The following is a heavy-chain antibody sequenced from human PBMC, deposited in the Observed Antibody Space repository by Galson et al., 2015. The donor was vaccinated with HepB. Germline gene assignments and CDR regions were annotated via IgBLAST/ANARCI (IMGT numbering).Heavy chain of an antibody. CDR3: AREEETGTTAFDY. J-gene: IGHJ4*02. D-gene: IGHD1-7*01. V-gene: IGHV6-1*01. Sequence: CAISGDSVSSNSAAWNWIRQSPSRGLEWLGRTHFRSKWYNDYAVSVRSRITINPDTSKNQFSLQLSSVTPEDTGIYYCAREEETGTTAFDYWGQGTLVTVSS. CDR2: THFRSKWYN. CDR1: GDSVSSNSAA.